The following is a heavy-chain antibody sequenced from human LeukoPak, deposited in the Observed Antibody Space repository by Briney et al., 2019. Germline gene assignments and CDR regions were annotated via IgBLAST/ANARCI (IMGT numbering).Heavy chain of an antibody. J-gene: IGHJ6*02. CDR3: AKATMVRGVINYYYYGMDV. CDR1: GFTFSSYG. V-gene: IGHV3-30*18. CDR2: ISYDGSDK. D-gene: IGHD3-10*01. Sequence: GRSLRLSCAASGFTFSSYGMHWVRQAPGKGLEWVAVISYDGSDKYYADPVKGRFTISRDNSKNTLYLQMNSLRAEDTAVYYCAKATMVRGVINYYYYGMDVWGQGTTVTVSS.